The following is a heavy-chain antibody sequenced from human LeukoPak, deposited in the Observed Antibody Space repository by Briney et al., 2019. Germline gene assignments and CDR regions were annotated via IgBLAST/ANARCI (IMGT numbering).Heavy chain of an antibody. D-gene: IGHD3-10*01. Sequence: GGSLRLSCAASGFSFSTYWMHWVRQAPGKGLVWVARINPDGSTSSYADSVKGRLTISRDNAKNTLYLQMNSLRAEDTAVYYCAKAPGGSGSFSYNWFDPWGQGTLVTVSS. J-gene: IGHJ5*02. V-gene: IGHV3-74*01. CDR2: INPDGSTS. CDR1: GFSFSTYW. CDR3: AKAPGGSGSFSYNWFDP.